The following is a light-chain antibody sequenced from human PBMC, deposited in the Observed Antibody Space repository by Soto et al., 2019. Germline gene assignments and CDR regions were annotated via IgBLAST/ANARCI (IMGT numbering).Light chain of an antibody. J-gene: IGLJ2*01. CDR3: QTWGSGTVV. CDR2: LNSDGSH. CDR1: SGHSNYA. V-gene: IGLV4-69*01. Sequence: QSVLTQSPSASASLGASVKLTCTLSSGHSNYAIAWHQQQPEKGPRYLLKLNSDGSHLKGDAIPDRFSGSSSGAERYLTISSLQSEDEADYYCQTWGSGTVVFGGGTKLTVL.